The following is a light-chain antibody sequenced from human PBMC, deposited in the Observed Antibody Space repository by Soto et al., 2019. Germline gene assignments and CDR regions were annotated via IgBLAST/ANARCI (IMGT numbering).Light chain of an antibody. V-gene: IGKV3-11*01. CDR2: DAS. CDR1: QSVSSY. CDR3: QQRSNWPPVYT. J-gene: IGKJ2*01. Sequence: EIVLTQSPATLSLSPGERATLSCRACQSVSSYLAWYQQKPGQAPRLLIYDASNRATGIPARFSGSGSGTDFTLTISSLEPEDFAVYACQQRSNWPPVYTFGQGTKLEIK.